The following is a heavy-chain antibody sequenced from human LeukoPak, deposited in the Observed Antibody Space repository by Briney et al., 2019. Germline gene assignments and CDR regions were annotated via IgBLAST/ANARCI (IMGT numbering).Heavy chain of an antibody. CDR1: GGSNNSYY. CDR2: THPSGNT. Sequence: SETLSLTCTVSGGSNNSYYWGWIRQPPGKGLEWIGYTHPSGNTNYSPSLKSRVTISIDMSRNQFSLKLSSVTAADTAVYYCARKAPKKGWFDPWGQGTLVTVSS. CDR3: ARKAPKKGWFDP. J-gene: IGHJ5*02. V-gene: IGHV4-4*09.